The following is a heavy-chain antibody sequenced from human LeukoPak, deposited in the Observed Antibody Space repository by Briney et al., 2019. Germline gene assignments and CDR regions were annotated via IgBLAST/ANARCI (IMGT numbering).Heavy chain of an antibody. CDR3: ARGSIVVVPAASVFDP. D-gene: IGHD2-2*01. CDR2: INPNSGDT. J-gene: IGHJ5*02. Sequence: ASVKVSCKASGYTLTGYYLHWVRQAPRQGLEWMGWINPNSGDTNFAQKFQGRVTMTRDTSINTAYMELSRLRSDDTAVYYCARGSIVVVPAASVFDPWGLGTLVTVSS. CDR1: GYTLTGYY. V-gene: IGHV1-2*02.